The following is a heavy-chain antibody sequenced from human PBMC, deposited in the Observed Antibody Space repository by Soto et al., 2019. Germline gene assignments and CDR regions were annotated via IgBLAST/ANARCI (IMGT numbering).Heavy chain of an antibody. D-gene: IGHD1-26*01. Sequence: GGSLRLSCAGSGFMFSSYWMHWVRQSPGKGLMWVARINSDGSSPVYADSVKGRFTISRDNARSILYLQMNSLGADDTAVYYCAADPTFSLGATPTRGVRRGQGTLVTVSS. CDR2: INSDGSSP. CDR1: GFMFSSYW. J-gene: IGHJ4*02. CDR3: AADPTFSLGATPTRGVR. V-gene: IGHV3-74*01.